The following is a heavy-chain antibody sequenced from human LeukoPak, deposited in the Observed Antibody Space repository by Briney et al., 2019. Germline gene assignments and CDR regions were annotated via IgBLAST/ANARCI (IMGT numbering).Heavy chain of an antibody. CDR2: IYTSGST. CDR1: GGSISSGSYY. CDR3: ARRSFPYYDFWSGWYNWFDP. J-gene: IGHJ5*02. V-gene: IGHV4-61*02. Sequence: SQTLSLTCTVSGGSISSGSYYWSWTRQPAGKGLEWIGRIYTSGSTNYNPSLKSRVTISVDTSKNQFSLKLSSVTAADTAVYYCARRSFPYYDFWSGWYNWFDPWGQGTLVTVSS. D-gene: IGHD3-3*01.